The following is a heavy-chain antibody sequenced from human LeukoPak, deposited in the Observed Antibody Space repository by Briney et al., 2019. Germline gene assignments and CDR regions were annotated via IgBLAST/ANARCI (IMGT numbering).Heavy chain of an antibody. V-gene: IGHV3-30*01. J-gene: IGHJ1*01. Sequence: PGRSLRLSCAASGFTFSSYAMHWVRQAPGKGLEWVAVISYDGSNKYYADSVKGRFTISRDNSKNTLYLQMNSLRAEDTAVYYCARWRLDFTNQFQHWGQGTLVTVSS. CDR3: ARWRLDFTNQFQH. CDR2: ISYDGSNK. D-gene: IGHD3-3*01. CDR1: GFTFSSYA.